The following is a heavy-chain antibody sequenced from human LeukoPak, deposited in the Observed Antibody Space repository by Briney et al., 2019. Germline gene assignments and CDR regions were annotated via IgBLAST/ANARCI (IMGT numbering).Heavy chain of an antibody. CDR1: GGTFSSYA. Sequence: GASVKVSCKASGGTFSSYAISWVRQAPGQGLEWMGRIIPILGIANYAQKFQGRVTITADKSTSTAYMELSSLRSEDTAVYYCARDRGGVGTMIVVAYYWGQGTLVTVSS. CDR3: ARDRGGVGTMIVVAYY. J-gene: IGHJ4*02. CDR2: IIPILGIA. D-gene: IGHD3-22*01. V-gene: IGHV1-69*04.